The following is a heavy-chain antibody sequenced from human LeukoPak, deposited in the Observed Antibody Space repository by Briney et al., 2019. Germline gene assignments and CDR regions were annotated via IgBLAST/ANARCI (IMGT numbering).Heavy chain of an antibody. CDR2: IIPIFGTA. V-gene: IGHV1-69*05. CDR3: AREKDCSGGSCYDYYYYMDV. J-gene: IGHJ6*03. Sequence: SVKVSCKXSGGTFSSYAISWVRQAPGQGLEWMGMIIPIFGTANYAQKFQGRVTITTDESTSTAYMELSSLRSEDTAVYYCAREKDCSGGSCYDYYYYMDVWGKGTTVTVSS. D-gene: IGHD2-15*01. CDR1: GGTFSSYA.